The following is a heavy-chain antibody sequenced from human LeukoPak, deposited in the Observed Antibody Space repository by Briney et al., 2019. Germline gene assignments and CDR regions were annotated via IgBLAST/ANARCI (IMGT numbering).Heavy chain of an antibody. CDR1: GYTFTSYY. J-gene: IGHJ3*02. CDR3: ARDFTYYYDSSGPRNAFDI. V-gene: IGHV1-46*01. CDR2: INPSGGST. Sequence: ASVKVSCKASGYTFTSYYMHLVRQAPGQGLEWMGIINPSGGSTSYAQKFQGRVTMTRDTSTSTVYMELSSLRSEDTAVYYCARDFTYYYDSSGPRNAFDIWGQGTMVTVSS. D-gene: IGHD3-22*01.